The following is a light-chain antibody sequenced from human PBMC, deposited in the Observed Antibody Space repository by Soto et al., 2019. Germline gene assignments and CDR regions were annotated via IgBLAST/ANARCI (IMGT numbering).Light chain of an antibody. V-gene: IGKV1-5*01. Sequence: DIQLTQSPSTLSASVGDRVTLTCRASQSLNTRLAWCQQRPGKAPKLLIYDASTLESGVPSRFSGGGSGTEFTLTINNLQPDDVATYFCQQYKSYSTFGRGTKVDIK. CDR1: QSLNTR. CDR2: DAS. CDR3: QQYKSYST. J-gene: IGKJ1*01.